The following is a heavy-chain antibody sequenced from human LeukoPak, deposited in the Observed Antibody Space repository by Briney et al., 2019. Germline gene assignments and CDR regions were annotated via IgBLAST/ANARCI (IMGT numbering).Heavy chain of an antibody. J-gene: IGHJ4*02. V-gene: IGHV3-33*01. D-gene: IGHD3-10*01. CDR2: IWYDGSNK. CDR1: GFTFSSYG. Sequence: GGSLRLSCAASGFTFSSYGMHWVRQAPGKELEWVAVIWYDGSNKYYADSVKGRFIISRDNSKNTLYLQMNSLRAEDTAVYYCARDRGSYWDGGNDYWGQGTLVTVSS. CDR3: ARDRGSYWDGGNDY.